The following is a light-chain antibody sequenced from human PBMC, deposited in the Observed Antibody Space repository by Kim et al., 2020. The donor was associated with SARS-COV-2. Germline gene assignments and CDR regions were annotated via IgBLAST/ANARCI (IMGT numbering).Light chain of an antibody. Sequence: GQSVTISCTGTSSDGGGYNYVSWYQHHPGKVPKLMIYDVSNRPSGVPARFSGSKSGNTASLTISGLQADDEADYHCCSYAGSYLYVCGSGTKVTVL. CDR1: SSDGGGYNY. CDR3: CSYAGSYLYV. CDR2: DVS. V-gene: IGLV2-11*01. J-gene: IGLJ1*01.